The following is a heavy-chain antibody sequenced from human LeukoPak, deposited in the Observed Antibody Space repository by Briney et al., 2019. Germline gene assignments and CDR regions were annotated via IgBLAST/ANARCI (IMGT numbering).Heavy chain of an antibody. D-gene: IGHD4-23*01. CDR3: ARPPYGGKSVDYYYGMDV. V-gene: IGHV5-51*02. Sequence: GESLKISCKGSGYSVTRYFTGWARQMPGKGREWSGMIYPGASDTRYSPSFQGQVTISACKYISTAYLQWRSLKASDTAMYYCARPPYGGKSVDYYYGMDVWGQGTTVTVSS. J-gene: IGHJ6*02. CDR2: IYPGASDT. CDR1: GYSVTRYF.